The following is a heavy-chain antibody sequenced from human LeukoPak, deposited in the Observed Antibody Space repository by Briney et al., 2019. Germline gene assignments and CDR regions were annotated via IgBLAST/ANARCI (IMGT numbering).Heavy chain of an antibody. J-gene: IGHJ4*02. CDR1: GFTFSSYG. D-gene: IGHD6-13*01. V-gene: IGHV3-33*01. Sequence: GGSLRLSCAASGFTFSSYGMHWVRQAPGKGLEWVAVIWYDGSNKFYADSGKGRFTISRDNSKNTLYLQMNSLRAEDTAVYYCARDRAAADLDYWGQGTLVSVSS. CDR2: IWYDGSNK. CDR3: ARDRAAADLDY.